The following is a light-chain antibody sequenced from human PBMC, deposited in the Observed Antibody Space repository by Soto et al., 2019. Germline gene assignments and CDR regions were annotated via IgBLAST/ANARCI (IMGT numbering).Light chain of an antibody. CDR1: QSVSSN. V-gene: IGKV3-15*01. CDR2: AAS. CDR3: QQYNNWPPFT. Sequence: EIVMTQSPATLSVSPGERATLSCRASQSVSSNLAWYQQQPGQTPRLLIFAASTSATGIPARFSGSGSGTEFTLTLSSVQSEDFALYCCQQYNNWPPFTFGPGTKVDFK. J-gene: IGKJ3*01.